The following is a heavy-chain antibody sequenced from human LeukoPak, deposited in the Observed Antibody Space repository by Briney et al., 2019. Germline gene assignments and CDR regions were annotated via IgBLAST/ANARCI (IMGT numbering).Heavy chain of an antibody. Sequence: PSQTLSLTCTVSGGSISSSSYYWGWIRQPPGKGLEWIGSIYYSGSTYYNPSLKSRVTISVDTSKNQFSLKLSSVTAADTAVYYCASGYYGSGSFRDYYYYMDVWGKGTTVTVSS. D-gene: IGHD3-10*01. J-gene: IGHJ6*03. CDR3: ASGYYGSGSFRDYYYYMDV. CDR1: GGSISSSSYY. V-gene: IGHV4-39*07. CDR2: IYYSGST.